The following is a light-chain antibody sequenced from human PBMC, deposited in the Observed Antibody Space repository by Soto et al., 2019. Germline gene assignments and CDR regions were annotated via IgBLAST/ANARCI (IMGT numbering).Light chain of an antibody. CDR2: DAS. V-gene: IGKV3-11*01. J-gene: IGKJ5*01. CDR3: QQHNNWPPIT. CDR1: QSVRSY. Sequence: EIVLTQSPATLSLSPGERATLSCRASQSVRSYLAWYQQKPGQAPRLLIYDASTRATGIPARFSGSGSETNFFLTITSLVPEDVSVDYCQQHNNWPPITFGQGTRLE.